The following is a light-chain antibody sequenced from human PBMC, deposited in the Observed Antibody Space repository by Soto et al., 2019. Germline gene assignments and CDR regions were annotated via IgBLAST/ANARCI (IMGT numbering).Light chain of an antibody. V-gene: IGLV2-14*01. Sequence: QSALTQSASVSGSPGQSITISCTGTSRDVGAYDYVSWFQQHPDEAPKLMIYDVSNRPSGVSSRFSGSKSGNTASLTISGLQVEDEADYYCSSYTTTSTWVFGGGTKLTVL. CDR3: SSYTTTSTWV. CDR2: DVS. CDR1: SRDVGAYDY. J-gene: IGLJ3*02.